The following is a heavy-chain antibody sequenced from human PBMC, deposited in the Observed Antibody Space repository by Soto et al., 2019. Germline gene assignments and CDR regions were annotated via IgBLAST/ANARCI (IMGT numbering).Heavy chain of an antibody. V-gene: IGHV3-33*01. J-gene: IGHJ2*01. CDR2: IWYDASNK. CDR3: ARDWYFDL. Sequence: QVQLVESGGGVVQPGRSLRLSCAASAFTFSSYGMHWVRQAPGKGLEWVALIWYDASNKYYADSVKGRFTISRDNSKNTLYLEMTSLRAEDTAVYYCARDWYFDLWGRGTLVTVSS. CDR1: AFTFSSYG.